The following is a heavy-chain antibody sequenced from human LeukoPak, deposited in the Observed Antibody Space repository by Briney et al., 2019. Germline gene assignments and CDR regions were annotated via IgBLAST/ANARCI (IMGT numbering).Heavy chain of an antibody. J-gene: IGHJ4*02. V-gene: IGHV1-46*01. CDR1: GYTFTSYD. Sequence: ASVKVSCKASGYTFTSYDINWVRQATGQGLEWMGIINPSGGSTSYAQKFQGRVTMTRDTSTSTVYMELSSLRSEDTAVYYCARDLGLYNLDYWGQGTLVTVSS. CDR3: ARDLGLYNLDY. D-gene: IGHD1-1*01. CDR2: INPSGGST.